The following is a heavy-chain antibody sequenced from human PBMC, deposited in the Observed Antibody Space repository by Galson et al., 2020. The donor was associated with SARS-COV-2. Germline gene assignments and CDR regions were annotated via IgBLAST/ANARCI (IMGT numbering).Heavy chain of an antibody. J-gene: IGHJ4*02. D-gene: IGHD3-22*01. CDR3: ATMHYYDSSGYPYYFDY. Sequence: SVKVSCKASGGTFSSYAISWVRQAPGQGLEWMGGIIPIFGTANYAQKFQGRVTITADKSTSTAYMELSSLRSEDTAVYYCATMHYYDSSGYPYYFDYWGQGTLVTVSS. CDR1: GGTFSSYA. V-gene: IGHV1-69*06. CDR2: IIPIFGTA.